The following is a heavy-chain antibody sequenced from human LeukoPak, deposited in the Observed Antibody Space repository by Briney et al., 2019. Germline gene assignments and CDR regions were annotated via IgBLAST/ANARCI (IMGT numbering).Heavy chain of an antibody. CDR3: AKDGYDMITFGSPIRNYFDY. J-gene: IGHJ4*02. CDR2: ISSSSRDI. CDR1: GFTFSSYT. D-gene: IGHD3-16*01. Sequence: TGGSLRLSCAASGFTFSSYTMNWVRQAPGKGLEWVAAISSSSRDIFYADSVKGRFSISRDNTQNSLSLQMNSLRAEDTAVYYCAKDGYDMITFGSPIRNYFDYWGQGTLVTVSS. V-gene: IGHV3-21*01.